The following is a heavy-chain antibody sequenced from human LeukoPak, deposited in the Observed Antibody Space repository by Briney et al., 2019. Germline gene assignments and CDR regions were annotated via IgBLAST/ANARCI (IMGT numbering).Heavy chain of an antibody. CDR3: ARVRGQLERRRAFDI. CDR2: IIPIFGTA. D-gene: IGHD1-1*01. J-gene: IGHJ3*02. Sequence: ASVKVSYKASGGTFSSYAISWVRQAPGQGLEWMGGIIPIFGTANYAQKFQGRVTITADESTSTAYMELSSLRSEDTAVYYCARVRGQLERRRAFDIWGQGTMVTVSS. CDR1: GGTFSSYA. V-gene: IGHV1-69*01.